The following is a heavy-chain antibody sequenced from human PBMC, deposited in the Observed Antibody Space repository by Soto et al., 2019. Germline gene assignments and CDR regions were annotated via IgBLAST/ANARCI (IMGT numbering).Heavy chain of an antibody. CDR1: GGSFSGYY. Sequence: LSLTCAVYGGSFSGYYWSWIRQPPGKGLEWIGEINHSGSTNYNPSLKSRVTISVGTSKNQFSLKLSSVTAADTAVYYCASVPPLLWFGELPNYGMDVWGQGTTVTVSS. CDR2: INHSGST. D-gene: IGHD3-10*01. V-gene: IGHV4-34*01. CDR3: ASVPPLLWFGELPNYGMDV. J-gene: IGHJ6*02.